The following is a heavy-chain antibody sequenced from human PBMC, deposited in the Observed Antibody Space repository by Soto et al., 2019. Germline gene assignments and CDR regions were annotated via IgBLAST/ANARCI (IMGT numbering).Heavy chain of an antibody. CDR2: IYYSGST. CDR3: ASIYDSSGYYYGNNWFDP. V-gene: IGHV4-31*03. CDR1: GASISSGDYY. Sequence: SETLSLTCTVSGASISSGDYYWSWIRQHPGKGLEWIGYIYYSGSTYYNPSLKSRLTISVDTSKNQFSLKLSSVTAADTAVYYCASIYDSSGYYYGNNWFDPWGQGTLVTVS. D-gene: IGHD3-22*01. J-gene: IGHJ5*02.